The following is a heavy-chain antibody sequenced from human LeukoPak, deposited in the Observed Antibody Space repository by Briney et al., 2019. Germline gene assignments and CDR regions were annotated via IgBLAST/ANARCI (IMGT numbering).Heavy chain of an antibody. CDR1: GYTFTSYG. CDR2: IIPIFGTA. V-gene: IGHV1-69*13. Sequence: SVKVSCKASGYTFTSYGISWVRQAPGQGLEWMGGIIPIFGTANYAQKFQGRVTITADESTSTAYMELSSLRSDDTAVYNCARVVTPRYCTSPTCYWKGWFDPWGQGTLVTVSS. D-gene: IGHD2-2*01. CDR3: ARVVTPRYCTSPTCYWKGWFDP. J-gene: IGHJ5*02.